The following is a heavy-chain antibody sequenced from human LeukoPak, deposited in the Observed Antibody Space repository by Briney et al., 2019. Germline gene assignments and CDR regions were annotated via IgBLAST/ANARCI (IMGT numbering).Heavy chain of an antibody. CDR2: INPNSGGT. CDR3: ARPNVDSSGYWSYFDY. J-gene: IGHJ4*02. V-gene: IGHV1-2*06. D-gene: IGHD3-22*01. CDR1: GYTFTVYY. Sequence: GASVRVSSKASGYTFTVYYMHWVRQAPGQGLEWMGRINPNSGGTNYAQKFQGRVTMTRDTSISTAYMELSRLRSDDTAVYYCARPNVDSSGYWSYFDYWGQGTLVTVSS.